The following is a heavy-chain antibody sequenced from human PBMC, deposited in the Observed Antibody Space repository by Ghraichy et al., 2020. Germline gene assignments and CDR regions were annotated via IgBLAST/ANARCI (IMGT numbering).Heavy chain of an antibody. J-gene: IGHJ4*02. CDR2: IKQDGSEK. Sequence: GGSLRLSCAASGFTFNMYWMSWVHQAPGKGLEWVANIKQDGSEKYYVDSVKGRFTISRDNARNSLYLQMNSLRAEDTAVYYCATTPHDSSGYYYFFEYWGQGNLVTVSS. V-gene: IGHV3-7*01. CDR1: GFTFNMYW. D-gene: IGHD3-22*01. CDR3: ATTPHDSSGYYYFFEY.